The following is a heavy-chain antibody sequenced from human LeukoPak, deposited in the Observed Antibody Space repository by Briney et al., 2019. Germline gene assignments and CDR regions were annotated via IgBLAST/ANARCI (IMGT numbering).Heavy chain of an antibody. CDR3: ARDLNGPSFY. CDR1: GFSVRLNY. J-gene: IGHJ4*02. D-gene: IGHD2-8*01. Sequence: GESLRLSCAASGFSVRLNYMTWLRQAPGKGLEWVANIRQDGNEKYYVDSVKGRFTISRDNAQNSLYLQLNSLRAEDTAVYYCARDLNGPSFYWGQGTLVTVSS. CDR2: IRQDGNEK. V-gene: IGHV3-7*01.